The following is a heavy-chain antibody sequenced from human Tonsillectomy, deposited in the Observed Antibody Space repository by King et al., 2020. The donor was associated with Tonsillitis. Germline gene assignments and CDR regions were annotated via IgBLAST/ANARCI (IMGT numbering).Heavy chain of an antibody. J-gene: IGHJ4*02. V-gene: IGHV3-43*01. CDR3: ATERRQFIDY. Sequence: VQLVESGGAVVRPGGSLRLSCAASGFTFHGYTMHWVRQAPGMGLEWVSLITDNGRDTFYTDSVRGRFTVSRDNSKNSLFLQMSGLRPEDTALYYCATERRQFIDYWGLGTLVTVSS. CDR2: ITDNGRDT. D-gene: IGHD4-11*01. CDR1: GFTFHGYT.